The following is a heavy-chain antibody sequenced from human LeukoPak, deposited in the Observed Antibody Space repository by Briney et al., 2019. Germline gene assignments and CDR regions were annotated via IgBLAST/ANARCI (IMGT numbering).Heavy chain of an antibody. J-gene: IGHJ6*03. D-gene: IGHD2-2*01. CDR1: GYTFRSYY. CDR3: ARDHDIVVVPAVDDYYYYYMDV. Sequence: ASVKVSCKASGYTFRSYYMHWVRQAPGQGLEWMGIINPSGGRTSYARKFQGRVTMTRDTSTNTVYMELSSLRSEDTAVYYCARDHDIVVVPAVDDYYYYYMDVWGKGTTVTVSS. V-gene: IGHV1-46*01. CDR2: INPSGGRT.